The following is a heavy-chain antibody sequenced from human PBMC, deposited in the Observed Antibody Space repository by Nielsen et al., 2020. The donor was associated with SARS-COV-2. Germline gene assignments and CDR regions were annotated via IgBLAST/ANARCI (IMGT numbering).Heavy chain of an antibody. V-gene: IGHV4-31*03. CDR2: IYYSGST. D-gene: IGHD2-2*01. J-gene: IGHJ4*02. CDR3: AREYCSSTSCSPGPNFDY. CDR1: GGSISSGGYY. Sequence: SETLSLTCTVSGGSISSGGYYWSWIRQHPGKGLEWIGYIYYSGSTYYNPSLKSRVTISVDTSKNQFSLKLSSVTAADTAVYYCAREYCSSTSCSPGPNFDYWGQGTLVTVSS.